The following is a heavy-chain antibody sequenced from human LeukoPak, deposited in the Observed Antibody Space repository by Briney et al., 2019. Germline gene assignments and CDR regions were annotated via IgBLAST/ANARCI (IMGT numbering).Heavy chain of an antibody. J-gene: IGHJ4*02. D-gene: IGHD5-24*01. CDR1: GFPFSSYW. V-gene: IGHV3-7*04. Sequence: GGSLRLSCVASGFPFSSYWMTWVRQAPGKGLEWVANIKQDGSKKSYVDSVKGRFTISKDNAKNSLYLQMNSLRAEDTAIYYCTRVGYIDEGIDYWGQGTLVTVSS. CDR2: IKQDGSKK. CDR3: TRVGYIDEGIDY.